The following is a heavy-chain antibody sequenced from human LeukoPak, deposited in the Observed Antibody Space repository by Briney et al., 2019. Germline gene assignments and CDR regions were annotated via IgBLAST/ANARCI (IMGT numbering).Heavy chain of an antibody. J-gene: IGHJ4*02. CDR3: AKGGGDAVAVNFDY. CDR1: GFTFSSYS. V-gene: IGHV3-21*04. CDR2: ISSSSSYI. D-gene: IGHD6-19*01. Sequence: PGGSLRLSCAASGFTFSSYSMNWVRQAPGKGLEWVSSISSSSSYIYYADSAKGRFTISRDNSKNTLYLQMNSLRAEDTAVYYCAKGGGDAVAVNFDYWGQGTLVTVSS.